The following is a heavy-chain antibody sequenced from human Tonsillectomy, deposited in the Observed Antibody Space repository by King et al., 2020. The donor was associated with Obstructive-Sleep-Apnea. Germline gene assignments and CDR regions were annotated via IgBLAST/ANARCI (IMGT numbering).Heavy chain of an antibody. J-gene: IGHJ4*02. Sequence: EQLVQSGGVVIQPGGSLRLSCAASGFTFDDYAMHWVRQAPGRGLEWVSLITWDGDTTYYADSVKSRFTISRDNSKNSLYLQMNNLRPEDTAFYYCAKDFDTNDSRDYWGQGTLVTVSS. V-gene: IGHV3-43D*03. CDR1: GFTFDDYA. CDR2: ITWDGDTT. CDR3: AKDFDTNDSRDY. D-gene: IGHD2-8*01.